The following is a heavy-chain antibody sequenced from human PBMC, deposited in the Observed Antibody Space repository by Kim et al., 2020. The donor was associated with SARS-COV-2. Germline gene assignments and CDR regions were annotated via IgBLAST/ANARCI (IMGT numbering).Heavy chain of an antibody. Sequence: ASVKVSCKVSGYTLTELSMHWVRQAPGKGLEWMGGFDPEDGETIYAQKFQGRVTMTEDTSTDTAYMELSSLRSEDTAVYYCATSCITMVRGVPSFPFYYWGQGTLVTVSS. V-gene: IGHV1-24*01. D-gene: IGHD3-10*01. CDR3: ATSCITMVRGVPSFPFYY. CDR2: FDPEDGET. CDR1: GYTLTELS. J-gene: IGHJ4*02.